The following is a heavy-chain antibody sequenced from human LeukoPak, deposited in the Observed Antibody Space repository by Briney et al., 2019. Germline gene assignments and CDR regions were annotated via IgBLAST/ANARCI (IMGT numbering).Heavy chain of an antibody. V-gene: IGHV4-4*07. J-gene: IGHJ4*02. D-gene: IGHD2-15*01. CDR3: ARDSVVAVI. CDR1: GVTISSYY. Sequence: PSEALSFTCIGSGVTISSYYWSWIRQPAGKGLEWIGRIYTSGSTSYNPALKSRVTMSVDTSKNQFSLKLSSVTAADTAVYYCARDSVVAVIWGQGTLVTVSS. CDR2: IYTSGST.